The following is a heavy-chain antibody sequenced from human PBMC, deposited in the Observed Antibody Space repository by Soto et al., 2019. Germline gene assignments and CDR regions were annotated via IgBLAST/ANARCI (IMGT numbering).Heavy chain of an antibody. V-gene: IGHV4-59*01. CDR3: ARGWFGEFVSYFDY. D-gene: IGHD3-10*01. Sequence: SETLSLTCTVSGGSISSYNWSWIRQPPGKGLEWIGYMYYSGSTNYNPSLKSRVTISVDTSKNQFSLKLSSVTAADTAVYYCARGWFGEFVSYFDYWGQGTLVTVSS. CDR2: MYYSGST. CDR1: GGSISSYN. J-gene: IGHJ4*02.